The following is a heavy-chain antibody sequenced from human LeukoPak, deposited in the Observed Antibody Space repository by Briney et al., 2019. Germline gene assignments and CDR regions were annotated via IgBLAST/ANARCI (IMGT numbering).Heavy chain of an antibody. CDR2: IKEDGSEK. CDR3: ARVHHSSSWGTDDC. Sequence: GGSLRLSCAGYGFTFSTYWMTWVRQAPGKGLEWVANIKEDGSEKYYVDSVRGRFTISRDNAKNSLYLHMNSLRAEDTAVYYCARVHHSSSWGTDDCWGQGTLVTVSS. CDR1: GFTFSTYW. J-gene: IGHJ4*02. V-gene: IGHV3-7*01. D-gene: IGHD6-13*01.